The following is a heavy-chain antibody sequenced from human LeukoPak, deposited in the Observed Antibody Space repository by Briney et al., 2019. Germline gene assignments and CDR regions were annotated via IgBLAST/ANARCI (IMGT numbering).Heavy chain of an antibody. V-gene: IGHV1-18*01. D-gene: IGHD2-2*01. CDR1: GYTFTTYS. CDR2: ISVNNGGT. Sequence: ALVKVSCKAPGYTFTTYSLAWVRQAPGQSLEWMGWISVNNGGTNYAQSFQDRVTLTRDTSTNTAYLELRSLRSDDTAIIYCATATQPRGYFLHWGQGTLVTVSS. CDR3: ATATQPRGYFLH. J-gene: IGHJ1*01.